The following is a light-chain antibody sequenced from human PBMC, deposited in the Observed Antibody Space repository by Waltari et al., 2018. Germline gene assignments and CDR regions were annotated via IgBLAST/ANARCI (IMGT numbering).Light chain of an antibody. CDR3: SSYTSSSALV. J-gene: IGLJ2*01. CDR1: SSDVGGYNY. CDR2: DVS. Sequence: QSALTQPASVSGSPGQSITISCTGTSSDVGGYNYVSWYQQHPCKAPKVMSYDVSKRTSGGYSRFSGSKSGNTASLTISGLQTEDEADYYCSSYTSSSALVFGGGTKLTVL. V-gene: IGLV2-14*01.